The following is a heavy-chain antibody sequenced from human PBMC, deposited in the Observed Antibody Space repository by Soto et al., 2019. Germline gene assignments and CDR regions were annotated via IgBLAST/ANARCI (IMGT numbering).Heavy chain of an antibody. J-gene: IGHJ5*02. V-gene: IGHV3-11*01. Sequence: QVQLVESGGGLVEPGGSLRLSCAASGFTFSDYYMSWIRQAPGKGLEWVSYIRSSGSTIYYADSVKGRFTIPTDNAQNSLDLQMNRLRAEATAVHSCAGHPGDYGAPWGQGTLVTVSS. CDR1: GFTFSDYY. CDR3: AGHPGDYGAP. CDR2: IRSSGSTI. D-gene: IGHD4-17*01.